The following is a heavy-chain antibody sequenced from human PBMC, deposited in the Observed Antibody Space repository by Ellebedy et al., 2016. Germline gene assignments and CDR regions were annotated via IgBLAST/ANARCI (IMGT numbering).Heavy chain of an antibody. CDR1: GGSISSSSYY. V-gene: IGHV4-39*07. CDR2: INHSGST. D-gene: IGHD6-19*01. J-gene: IGHJ4*02. Sequence: SETLSLXXTVSGGSISSSSYYWSWIRQPPGKGLEWIGEINHSGSTNYNPSLKSRVTISVDTSKNQFSLKLSSVTAADTAVYYCARTVAGNVYWGQGTLVTVSS. CDR3: ARTVAGNVY.